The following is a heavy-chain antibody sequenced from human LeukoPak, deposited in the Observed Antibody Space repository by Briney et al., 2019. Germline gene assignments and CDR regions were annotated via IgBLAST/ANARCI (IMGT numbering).Heavy chain of an antibody. D-gene: IGHD6-13*01. Sequence: GGSLRLSCAASGFTFSSYWMSWVRQAPGKGLEWVANIKQDGSEKYYLDSVKGRFTISRDNAKNSLYLQMNSLRAEDTAVYYCARARMVSIAAAAPGYWGQGTLVTVSS. CDR1: GFTFSSYW. V-gene: IGHV3-7*01. J-gene: IGHJ4*02. CDR2: IKQDGSEK. CDR3: ARARMVSIAAAAPGY.